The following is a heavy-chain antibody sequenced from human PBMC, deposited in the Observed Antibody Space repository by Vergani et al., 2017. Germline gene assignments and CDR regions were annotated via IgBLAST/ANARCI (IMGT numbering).Heavy chain of an antibody. D-gene: IGHD6-19*01. V-gene: IGHV7-4-1*01. CDR2: IYPTTGNP. J-gene: IGHJ4*02. CDR3: ARAKPGRLAVGARYC. CDR1: GYSFNNYA. Sequence: QEQLVQSGSELKKPGASVKVSCKASGYSFNNYAIHWVRQAHGQGLEWMGWIYPTTGNPTYARALTGRFVFSLDTAISTAYLHIGSLKAEDTAVYFCARAKPGRLAVGARYCWGQGTLLTVSS.